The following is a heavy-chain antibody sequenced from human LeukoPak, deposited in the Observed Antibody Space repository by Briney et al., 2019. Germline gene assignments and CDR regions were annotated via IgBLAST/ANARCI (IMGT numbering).Heavy chain of an antibody. CDR1: GFTFSSYA. CDR3: ARWATSFDL. CDR2: IKQDGSDK. V-gene: IGHV3-7*01. Sequence: GGSLRLSCAASGFTFSSYAIGWVRQAPGKGLEWVGNIKQDGSDKYYVDSVTGRFTISRDNAKNSLYLQMNSLRAEDTAVYYCARWATSFDLWGQGTLVTVSS. J-gene: IGHJ4*02. D-gene: IGHD6-6*01.